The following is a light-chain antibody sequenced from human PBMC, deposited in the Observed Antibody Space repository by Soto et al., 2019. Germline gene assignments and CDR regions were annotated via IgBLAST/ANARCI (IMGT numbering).Light chain of an antibody. Sequence: DIQMTQSPSSVSASVGDRVTISFRASQSISCCLNWYQQKPGKAPKLLIYAASSLQGGVPSRFSGSGSGTDFTLTISNLQPEDCATYYCHQTYRGPETFGQGTRVEI. J-gene: IGKJ1*01. CDR3: HQTYRGPET. V-gene: IGKV1-39*01. CDR2: AAS. CDR1: QSISCC.